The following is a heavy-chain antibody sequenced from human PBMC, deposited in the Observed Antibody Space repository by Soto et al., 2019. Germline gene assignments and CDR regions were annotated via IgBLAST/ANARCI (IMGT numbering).Heavy chain of an antibody. V-gene: IGHV3-30*18. J-gene: IGHJ4*02. CDR1: GFTFSSYG. D-gene: IGHD3-3*01. CDR3: AKTRALPPYYDFWSGYYY. CDR2: ISCDGSNK. Sequence: GGSLRLSCAASGFTFSSYGMHWVRQAPGKGLEWGAVISCDGSNKYYADSVKGRFTISRENYKNTLYLQMNSLRAEDTALYYCAKTRALPPYYDFWSGYYYWGPGTLVTLSS.